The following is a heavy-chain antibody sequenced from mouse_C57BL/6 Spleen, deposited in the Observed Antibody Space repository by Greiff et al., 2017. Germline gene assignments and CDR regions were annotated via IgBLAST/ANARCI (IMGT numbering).Heavy chain of an antibody. Sequence: EVKLMESGPGLAKPSQTLSLTCSVTGYSITSDYWNWIRKFPGNKLEYIGYISYSGSTYYNPSLNSRISITRDTSKNQYYLQLNSVTTEDTATYYCARLPSYGYDVGYYAMDYWGQGTSVTVSS. CDR3: ARLPSYGYDVGYYAMDY. J-gene: IGHJ4*01. V-gene: IGHV3-8*01. CDR1: GYSITSDY. CDR2: ISYSGST. D-gene: IGHD2-2*01.